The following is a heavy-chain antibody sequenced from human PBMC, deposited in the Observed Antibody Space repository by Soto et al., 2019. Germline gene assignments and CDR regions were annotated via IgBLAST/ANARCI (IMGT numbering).Heavy chain of an antibody. D-gene: IGHD2-15*01. CDR1: GFSLRISGVG. V-gene: IGHV2-5*02. Sequence: QITLKESGPTLVKPTQTLTLTCTFSGFSLRISGVGVGWIRQPPGKALEWLARIYWDDHKRSSPSLKSRLTITKYTSKNQVVRTMTNTDPVDTATYYFAHSATVSGAFDIWGQGTMVTVSS. J-gene: IGHJ3*02. CDR3: AHSATVSGAFDI. CDR2: IYWDDHK.